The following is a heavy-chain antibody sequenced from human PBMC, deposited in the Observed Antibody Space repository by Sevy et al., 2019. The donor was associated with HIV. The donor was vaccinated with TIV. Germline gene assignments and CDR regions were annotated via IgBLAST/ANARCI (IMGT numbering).Heavy chain of an antibody. CDR1: GFTFSNAW. CDR2: IKSKTDGGTT. Sequence: GGSLRLSCVVSGFTFSNAWMYWVRQAPGKGLEWVGRIKSKTDGGTTDYIATVSSRFVISRDDSRDTVYLQMNSLKTEDTAVYYCNTDLAYGDYWKGYWGQGTLVTVSS. D-gene: IGHD4-17*01. J-gene: IGHJ4*02. CDR3: NTDLAYGDYWKGY. V-gene: IGHV3-15*01.